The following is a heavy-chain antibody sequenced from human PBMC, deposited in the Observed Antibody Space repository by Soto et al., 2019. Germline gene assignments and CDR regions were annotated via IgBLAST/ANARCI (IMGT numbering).Heavy chain of an antibody. CDR3: AREGPGAGRDAFDI. J-gene: IGHJ3*02. Sequence: QVQLVQSGPEVKKPGASVKVSCKASGFSLRNYVITWVRQAPGEGLEWMGWISDYNGNTNYAQKLEGRVTMTTDTSTSTAYMELRSLRSDDTALYFCAREGPGAGRDAFDIWGPGTVVTVSS. CDR1: GFSLRNYV. V-gene: IGHV1-18*01. CDR2: ISDYNGNT. D-gene: IGHD6-19*01.